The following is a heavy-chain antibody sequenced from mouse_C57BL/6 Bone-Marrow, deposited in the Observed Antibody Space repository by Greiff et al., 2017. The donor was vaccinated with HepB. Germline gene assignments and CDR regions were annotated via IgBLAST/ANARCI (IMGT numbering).Heavy chain of an antibody. V-gene: IGHV5-17*01. CDR2: ISSGSSTI. CDR1: GFTFSDYG. J-gene: IGHJ4*01. Sequence: DVHLVESGGGLVKPGGSLKLSCAASGFTFSDYGMHWVRQAPEKGLEWVAYISSGSSTIYYADTVKGRFTISRDNAKNTLFLQMTSLRSEDTAMYYCAISYYYAMDYWGQGTSVTVSS. CDR3: AISYYYAMDY.